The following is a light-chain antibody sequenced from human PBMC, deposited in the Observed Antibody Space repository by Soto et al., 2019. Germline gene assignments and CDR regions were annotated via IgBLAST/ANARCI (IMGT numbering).Light chain of an antibody. V-gene: IGLV2-23*01. CDR1: SNGIGNDNF. CDR2: EAS. J-gene: IGLJ1*01. Sequence: QSVLTQPASVSESPGQSITISCTGTSNGIGNDNFVSWYQQHPGKAPKLLIYEASERPSGVSNRFSGSKSGYTASLTISGLQADDEADYYCCAYAGTGTFYVFGPGTKVTVL. CDR3: CAYAGTGTFYV.